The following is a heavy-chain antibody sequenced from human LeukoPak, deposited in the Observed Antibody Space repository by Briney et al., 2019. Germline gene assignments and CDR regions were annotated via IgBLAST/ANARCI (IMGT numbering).Heavy chain of an antibody. CDR2: INPNSGGT. D-gene: IGHD6-19*01. Sequence: ASVKVSCKASGYTFTGYHMHWVRQAPGQGLEWMGRINPNSGGTTYAQKFQGRVTMTRDTSISTAYMELSRLRSGDRAVFYCARQRSGCSYDAFDIWGQGTMVTVSS. CDR3: ARQRSGCSYDAFDI. J-gene: IGHJ3*02. CDR1: GYTFTGYH. V-gene: IGHV1-2*06.